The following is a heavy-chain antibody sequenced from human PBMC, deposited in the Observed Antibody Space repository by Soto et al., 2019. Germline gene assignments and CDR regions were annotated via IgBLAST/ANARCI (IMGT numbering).Heavy chain of an antibody. Sequence: EVQLVESGGGLVQPGRSQRLSCAASGFRFEDYGMHWVRQAPGQGLEWVSSISWNSRNIAYADSVKGRFTVSRDNAKNSLYLHMNSMRPEDTALYYCAKDISRYQLVLITEGMDVWGQGTTVTVSS. V-gene: IGHV3-9*01. D-gene: IGHD3-10*01. CDR3: AKDISRYQLVLITEGMDV. CDR1: GFRFEDYG. CDR2: ISWNSRNI. J-gene: IGHJ6*02.